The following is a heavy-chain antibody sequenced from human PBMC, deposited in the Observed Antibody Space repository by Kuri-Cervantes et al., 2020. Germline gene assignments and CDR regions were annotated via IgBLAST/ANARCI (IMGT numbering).Heavy chain of an antibody. D-gene: IGHD3-16*01. CDR2: IKQNGSER. CDR1: GFTFSSYW. V-gene: IGHV3-7*01. J-gene: IGHJ4*02. Sequence: GGSLRLSCAASGFTFSSYWMSWVRQAPGKGLEWVANIKQNGSERYYVDSVKGRYTSSRDNAKNSLYLQMNSLRAEDTAVYYFARGRTMFTVAGVRRYFDDWGQGTMVTVSS. CDR3: ARGRTMFTVAGVRRYFDD.